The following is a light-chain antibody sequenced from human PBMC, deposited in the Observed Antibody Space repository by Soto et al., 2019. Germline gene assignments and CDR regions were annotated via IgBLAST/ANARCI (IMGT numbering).Light chain of an antibody. V-gene: IGKV2D-29*02. CDR2: EAA. CDR3: MQSKQFPLT. CDR1: QSLLHSDGKTY. J-gene: IGKJ4*01. Sequence: EIVMTQTPLSLSVTPGQPASISCKSSQSLLHSDGKTYLYWYLQKPGQSPQLLIYEAANRFYGVPDRFSVSGSGTDFTLKISRVEAEDVGVYYCMQSKQFPLTFGGGTKVEIK.